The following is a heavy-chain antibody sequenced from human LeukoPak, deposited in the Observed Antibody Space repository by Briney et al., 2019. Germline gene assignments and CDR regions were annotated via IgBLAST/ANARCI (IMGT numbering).Heavy chain of an antibody. CDR1: GFILSSYE. CDR2: ITRSGSTI. Sequence: GGSLRLSCVASGFILSSYEMNWVRQAPGKGLEWVSYITRSGSTIYYADSVKGRFTISRDNAKNSLYLRMNSLRAEDTAVYYCARGLQISGSYYRYFDNWGQGTLVTVSS. J-gene: IGHJ4*02. D-gene: IGHD1-26*01. CDR3: ARGLQISGSYYRYFDN. V-gene: IGHV3-48*03.